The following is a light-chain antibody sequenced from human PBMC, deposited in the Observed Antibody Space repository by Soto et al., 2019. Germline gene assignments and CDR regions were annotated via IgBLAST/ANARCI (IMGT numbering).Light chain of an antibody. CDR2: DAT. CDR3: RQYHDWPPLT. CDR1: QYINSN. Sequence: DIVMTQSPATLSESPGERVTLSCRASQYINSNLAWYQQKPGQPPRLLLCDATSRATGIPPRFSGSGSGTAFTLPTISRQSEDFAVYFCRQYHDWPPLTFGGGTKVEIK. J-gene: IGKJ4*01. V-gene: IGKV3D-15*01.